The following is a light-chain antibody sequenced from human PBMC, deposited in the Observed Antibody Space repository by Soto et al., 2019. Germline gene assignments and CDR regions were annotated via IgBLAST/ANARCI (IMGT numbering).Light chain of an antibody. V-gene: IGLV2-14*01. J-gene: IGLJ2*01. Sequence: QSALTQPASVSGSPGQSITISCTGTSSDVGGYNYVSWYQQHPGKAPKLMIYDVSNRPSGVSNRFSGSKSGDTASLTISGLQAEDEADYFCSSYTSSTLLLVFGGGTNLTVL. CDR1: SSDVGGYNY. CDR3: SSYTSSTLLLV. CDR2: DVS.